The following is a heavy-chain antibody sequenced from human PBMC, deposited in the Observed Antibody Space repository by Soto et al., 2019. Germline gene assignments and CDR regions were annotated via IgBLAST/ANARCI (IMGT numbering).Heavy chain of an antibody. D-gene: IGHD3-16*02. V-gene: IGHV1-69*01. CDR3: EAEMTFGKLSVV. CDR2: NFPKFGTT. CDR1: GDTDTNYV. Sequence: QVQLVQSGAEVKKPGSSVKVSCKASGDTDTNYVISWVRQAPGQGLEWMGGNFPKFGTTYSAQKLQDRLTITAYESTSTVYMQLSSLRLDDTAVYYCEAEMTFGKLSVVWGQGTTVTVSS. J-gene: IGHJ6*02.